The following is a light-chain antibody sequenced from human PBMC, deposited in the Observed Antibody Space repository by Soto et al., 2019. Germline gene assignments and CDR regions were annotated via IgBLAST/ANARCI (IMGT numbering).Light chain of an antibody. J-gene: IGKJ4*01. CDR2: DAS. Sequence: DIQMTQSPSTLSASVGDRVAITCRASQSISSWLAWYQQKPGKAPKLLIYDASSLERGVPSRFSGSGSGTEFTLTISSLQPDDSATYYCQQYNSYSPLTFGGGT. CDR1: QSISSW. CDR3: QQYNSYSPLT. V-gene: IGKV1-5*01.